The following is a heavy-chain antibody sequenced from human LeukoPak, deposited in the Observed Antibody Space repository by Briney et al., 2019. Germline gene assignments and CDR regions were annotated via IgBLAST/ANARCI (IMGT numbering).Heavy chain of an antibody. Sequence: PGGSLRLSCAASGFTFSSYAMSWVRQAPGKGLEWVSAISGSGGSTYYADSVKGRFTISRDNFKNTLYLQMNSLRAEDTAVYYCAKRVDPRGGAWFDPWGQGTLVTVSS. CDR3: AKRVDPRGGAWFDP. D-gene: IGHD2-15*01. V-gene: IGHV3-23*01. CDR2: ISGSGGST. CDR1: GFTFSSYA. J-gene: IGHJ5*02.